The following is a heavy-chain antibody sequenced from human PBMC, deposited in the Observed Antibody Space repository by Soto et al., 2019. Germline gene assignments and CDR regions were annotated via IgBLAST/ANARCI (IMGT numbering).Heavy chain of an antibody. CDR3: AKADPSTGPFDY. Sequence: LRLSGAASGFIFSSYAKLWVRQAPGKGLEWVAAISAGGGTRFYADSVKGRFTISRDNSKNTLYLQVSSLRVEHTALYYCAKADPSTGPFDYWGQGTLVTVSS. CDR2: ISAGGGTR. D-gene: IGHD4-17*01. CDR1: GFIFSSYA. V-gene: IGHV3-23*01. J-gene: IGHJ4*02.